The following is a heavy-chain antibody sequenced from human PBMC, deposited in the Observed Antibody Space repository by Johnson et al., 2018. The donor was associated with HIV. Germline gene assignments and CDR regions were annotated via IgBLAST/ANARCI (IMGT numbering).Heavy chain of an antibody. CDR1: GFTFDDHG. V-gene: IGHV3-30*03. D-gene: IGHD5-24*01. Sequence: VQLVESGGGVVRPGGSLRLSCAASGFTFDDHGMSWVRQAPGKGLEWVAVISFDGNLKKYADSVKGRFTISRDNSKNTLYLQMNSLRAEDTAVYYCARGEEMATILIWGQGTMVTVSS. J-gene: IGHJ3*02. CDR2: ISFDGNLK. CDR3: ARGEEMATILI.